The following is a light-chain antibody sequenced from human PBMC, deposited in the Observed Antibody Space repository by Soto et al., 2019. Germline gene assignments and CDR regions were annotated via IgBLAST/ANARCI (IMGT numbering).Light chain of an antibody. CDR3: QSYDFTLGAFWV. V-gene: IGLV1-40*01. CDR1: ASNIGANYD. CDR2: GTS. Sequence: HSVLTQPPPVSGAPGQRVTISCTGGASNIGANYDVHWYQQLPGTAPKLLIYGTSNRPSGVPDRFSGSKSGTSASLAITGLQAEDEAHYFCQSYDFTLGAFWVFGGGTKVTVL. J-gene: IGLJ3*02.